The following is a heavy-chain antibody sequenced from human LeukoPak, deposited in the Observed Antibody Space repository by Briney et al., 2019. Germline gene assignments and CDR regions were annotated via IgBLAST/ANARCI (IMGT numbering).Heavy chain of an antibody. J-gene: IGHJ6*02. CDR3: AKGYSGYDPTCMDV. V-gene: IGHV4-59*01. CDR1: GGSISSYY. Sequence: SETLSLTCTVSGGSISSYYWSWIRQPPGKGLEWIGYIFYSGSTNYNPSLKSRVTISVDTSKNQFSLRLSSVTAADTAVYYCAKGYSGYDPTCMDVWGQGTAVTVS. CDR2: IFYSGST. D-gene: IGHD5-12*01.